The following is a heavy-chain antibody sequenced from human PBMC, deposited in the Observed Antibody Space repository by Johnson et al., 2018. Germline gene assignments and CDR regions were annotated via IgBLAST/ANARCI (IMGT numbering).Heavy chain of an antibody. Sequence: VQLVESGGGLVQPGGSLRLSCAVSGFTFSSYAMSWVRQAPGKGLEWVSAISGSGVNTYFADSVKGRFTISRDNSKNTLYVQMKSLRAEDTAVYYCAKYSTYYYGSGSYYNPGGMDVWGQGTTVTVSS. D-gene: IGHD3-10*01. CDR3: AKYSTYYYGSGSYYNPGGMDV. J-gene: IGHJ6*02. CDR1: GFTFSSYA. V-gene: IGHV3-23*04. CDR2: ISGSGVNT.